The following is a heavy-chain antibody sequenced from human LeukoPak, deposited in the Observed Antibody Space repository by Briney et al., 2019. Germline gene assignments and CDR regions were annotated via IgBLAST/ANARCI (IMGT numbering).Heavy chain of an antibody. J-gene: IGHJ5*02. CDR2: IYYSGST. Sequence: SETLSLTCTVSDGSISSSIHYWGWIRQPPVKGLEWIGSIYYSGSTYYNPSLKSRVTISVDRSRNQFSLKLSSVTAADTAVYYCARGDYGGNTVWFDPWGQGTLVTVSS. CDR3: ARGDYGGNTVWFDP. D-gene: IGHD4-23*01. CDR1: DGSISSSIHY. V-gene: IGHV4-39*07.